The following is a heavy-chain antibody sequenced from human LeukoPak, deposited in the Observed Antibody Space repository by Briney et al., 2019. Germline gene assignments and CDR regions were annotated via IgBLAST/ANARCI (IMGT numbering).Heavy chain of an antibody. CDR3: ATDRFRIAVAGGRSEP. J-gene: IGHJ5*02. Sequence: QPGGSLRLSCAASGFTFSSYWMSWVRQAPGKGLEWVANIKQDGSEKYYVDSVKGRFTISRDNAKNSLYLQMNSLRAEDTAVYYCATDRFRIAVAGGRSEPWGQGTLVTVSS. D-gene: IGHD6-19*01. CDR2: IKQDGSEK. V-gene: IGHV3-7*01. CDR1: GFTFSSYW.